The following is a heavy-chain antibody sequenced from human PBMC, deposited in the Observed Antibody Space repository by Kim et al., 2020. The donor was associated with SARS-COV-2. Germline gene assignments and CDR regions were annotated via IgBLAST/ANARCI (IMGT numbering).Heavy chain of an antibody. CDR1: GFTFSSYW. V-gene: IGHV3-7*01. CDR2: IKQDGSEK. CDR3: ARGPSTGPWELHRTYYYGMDV. Sequence: GGSLRLSCAASGFTFSSYWMSWVRQAPGKGLEWVANIKQDGSEKYYVDSVKGRFTISRDNAKNSLYLQMNSLRAEDTAVYYCARGPSTGPWELHRTYYYGMDVWSQGTTVTVSS. D-gene: IGHD1-26*01. J-gene: IGHJ6*02.